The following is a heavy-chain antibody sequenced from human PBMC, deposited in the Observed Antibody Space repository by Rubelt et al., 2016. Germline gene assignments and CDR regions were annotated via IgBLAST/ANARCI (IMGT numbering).Heavy chain of an antibody. J-gene: IGHJ4*02. CDR1: GYIFTNYA. CDR3: AREKSLAD. V-gene: IGHV1-3*01. CDR2: INAGNDNT. Sequence: QVQLVQSGTEVKKPGASVKVSCKASGYIFTNYAMHWVRQAPGQRLEWMGWINAGNDNTKYSQKFQGRVTITRDTSASIAYMELGSLGLEDTAVEYCAREKSLADWGQGTLVTVSS.